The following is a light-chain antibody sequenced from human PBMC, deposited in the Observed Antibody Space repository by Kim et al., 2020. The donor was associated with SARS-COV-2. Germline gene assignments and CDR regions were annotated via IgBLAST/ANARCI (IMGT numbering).Light chain of an antibody. J-gene: IGKJ1*01. V-gene: IGKV1-27*01. CDR2: DSS. CDR1: RDIGDQ. CDR3: QKFNAAPRT. Sequence: ASVGDSVTVTCRAGRDIGDQLAWYQQKPGRPPKLLIYDSSALHSGVPSRFSGSGSGTEFTLTISRLQPEDVATYYCQKFNAAPRTFGQRTKVDIK.